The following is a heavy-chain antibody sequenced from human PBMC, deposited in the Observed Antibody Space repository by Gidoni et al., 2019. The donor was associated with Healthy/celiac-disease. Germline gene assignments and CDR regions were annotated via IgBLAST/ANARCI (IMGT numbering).Heavy chain of an antibody. CDR2: IKSKTDGGTT. D-gene: IGHD3-22*01. CDR1: GFTFSTAW. Sequence: EVQLVESGGGLVKPGGSLRLSCAASGFTFSTAWLNWVRPAQGKGLEWGGRIKSKTDGGTTDYAAPVKGRFTISRDDSKNTLYLQMNSLKTEDTAVYYCTTLGSYYYDSSGYRPYYYYGRDVWGQGTTVTVSS. CDR3: TTLGSYYYDSSGYRPYYYYGRDV. J-gene: IGHJ6*02. V-gene: IGHV3-15*07.